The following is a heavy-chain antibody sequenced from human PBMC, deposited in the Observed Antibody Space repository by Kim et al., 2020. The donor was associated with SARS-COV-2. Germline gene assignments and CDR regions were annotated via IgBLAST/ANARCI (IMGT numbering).Heavy chain of an antibody. Sequence: GGSLRLSCAASGFTFSSYAMSWVRQAPGKGLEWVSAISGSGGSTYYADSVKGRFTISRDNSKNTLYLQMNSLRAEDTAVYYCAKGASTSCYEYYCYGMDVWGQGTTVTVSS. CDR1: GFTFSSYA. J-gene: IGHJ6*02. V-gene: IGHV3-23*01. CDR3: AKGASTSCYEYYCYGMDV. D-gene: IGHD2-2*01. CDR2: ISGSGGST.